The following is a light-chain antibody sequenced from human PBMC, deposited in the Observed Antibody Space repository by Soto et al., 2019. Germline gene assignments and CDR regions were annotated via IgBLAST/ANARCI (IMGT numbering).Light chain of an antibody. CDR1: QSFSSS. CDR2: GAS. Sequence: EIVMTQSPATLSVSPGERATLSCRARQSFSSSLAWYQQKPGQAPRLLIYGASTRATGIPARFSGSGSGTEFTLTISSLPSEDFAVYFCQQYNDWPRTFGQGTKVDIK. CDR3: QQYNDWPRT. V-gene: IGKV3-15*01. J-gene: IGKJ1*01.